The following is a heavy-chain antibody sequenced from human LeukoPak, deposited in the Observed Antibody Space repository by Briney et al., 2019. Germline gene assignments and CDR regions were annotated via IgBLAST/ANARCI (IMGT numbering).Heavy chain of an antibody. D-gene: IGHD6-6*01. CDR1: GYTFTSYY. V-gene: IGHV1-46*01. CDR2: INPSGGST. J-gene: IGHJ4*02. CDR3: ARDRGYSSSSDVDYFVY. Sequence: ASVKVSCKASGYTFTSYYMHWVRQAPGQGLEWMGIINPSGGSTSYAQKFQGRVTMTRDMSTSTVYMELSSLRSEDTAVYYCARDRGYSSSSDVDYFVYGGQGTLVTVSS.